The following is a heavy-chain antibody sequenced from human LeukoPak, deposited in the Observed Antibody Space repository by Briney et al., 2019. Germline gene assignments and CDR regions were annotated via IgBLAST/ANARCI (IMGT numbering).Heavy chain of an antibody. V-gene: IGHV1-69*05. CDR1: GGTFSSYA. Sequence: GASVKVSCKASGGTFSSYAISWVRQAPGQGLEWMGRIIPIFGTANYAQKFQGRVTITTDESTSTAYMELSSLRSEDTAVYYCARVHLGNSWSFDYWGQGTLVTVSS. CDR3: ARVHLGNSWSFDY. CDR2: IIPIFGTA. D-gene: IGHD6-13*01. J-gene: IGHJ4*02.